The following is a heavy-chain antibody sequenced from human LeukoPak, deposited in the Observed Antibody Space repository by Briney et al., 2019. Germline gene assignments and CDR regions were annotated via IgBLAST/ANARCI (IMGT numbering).Heavy chain of an antibody. CDR1: GFTFDDYV. Sequence: PGGSLRLSCAASGFTFDDYVMSWVRQAPGKGLEWVSGINWNGGTTAYADSVKGRFTISRDNAKNSLYLQMNSLRAEDTALYYCARDITVTTITWFDPWGQGTLVTVSS. V-gene: IGHV3-20*04. D-gene: IGHD4-11*01. CDR3: ARDITVTTITWFDP. CDR2: INWNGGTT. J-gene: IGHJ5*02.